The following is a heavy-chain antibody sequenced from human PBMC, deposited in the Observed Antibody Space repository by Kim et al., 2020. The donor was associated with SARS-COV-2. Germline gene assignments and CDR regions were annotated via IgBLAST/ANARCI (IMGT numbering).Heavy chain of an antibody. Sequence: GGSLRLSCAASGFTFSNAWMSWVRQAPGKGLEWVGRIKSKTDGGTTDYAAPVKGRFTISRDDSKNTLYLQMNSLKTEDTAVYYCEGGGFQYYDFWSGYGMDVWGQGTTVTVSS. CDR2: IKSKTDGGTT. J-gene: IGHJ6*02. CDR1: GFTFSNAW. D-gene: IGHD3-3*01. CDR3: EGGGFQYYDFWSGYGMDV. V-gene: IGHV3-15*01.